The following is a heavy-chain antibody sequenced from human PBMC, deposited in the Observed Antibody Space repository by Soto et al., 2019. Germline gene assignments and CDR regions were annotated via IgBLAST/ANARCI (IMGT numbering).Heavy chain of an antibody. J-gene: IGHJ4*02. CDR3: ARGAGGDYYFDF. V-gene: IGHV3-64*02. CDR1: GFTFSSYA. CDR2: ISSNGGST. D-gene: IGHD2-21*02. Sequence: EVQLVESGEGLVQPGGSLRLSCAASGFTFSSYAMHWVRQAPGKGLEYVSAISSNGGSTYYADSVKGRFTISRDNSKNPLYLQMGGRRAEDMAVYYCARGAGGDYYFDFWGQGTLVTVSS.